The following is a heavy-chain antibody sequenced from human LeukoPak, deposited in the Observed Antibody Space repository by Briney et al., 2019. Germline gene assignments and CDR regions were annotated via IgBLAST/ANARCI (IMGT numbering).Heavy chain of an antibody. Sequence: ASVTVSFKASGYTFTAYYMHWVRQAPGQGLEWMGWINPNSGGTNYAQKFQGRVTMTGDTSISTAYMELSRLRSDDTAVYYCARDFNTPSLDHWGQGTLVTVSA. CDR1: GYTFTAYY. J-gene: IGHJ4*02. CDR3: ARDFNTPSLDH. V-gene: IGHV1-2*02. D-gene: IGHD2/OR15-2a*01. CDR2: INPNSGGT.